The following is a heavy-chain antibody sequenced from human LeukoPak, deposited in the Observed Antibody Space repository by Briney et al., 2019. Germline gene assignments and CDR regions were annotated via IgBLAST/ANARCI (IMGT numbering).Heavy chain of an antibody. CDR3: ARDMSVAGPLVLEY. CDR1: GFTFSSYG. J-gene: IGHJ4*02. CDR2: IWYDGSNK. D-gene: IGHD6-19*01. Sequence: GALRLSCAASGFTFSSYGVHWVRQAPGKGLEWVAVIWYDGSNKYYADSVKGRFTISRDNSKNTLYLQMNSLRAEDTAVYYCARDMSVAGPLVLEYWGQGTLVTVSS. V-gene: IGHV3-33*01.